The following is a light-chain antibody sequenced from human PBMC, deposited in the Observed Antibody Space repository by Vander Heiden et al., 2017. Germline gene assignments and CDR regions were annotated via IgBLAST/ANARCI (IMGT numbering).Light chain of an antibody. CDR2: AAS. Sequence: DLQLTQSPSFLSASVGDRVTITCRASQGISSSFAWYQQKPGTAPKVLIYAASTLQSGVPSRFSGSGSGTEFTLTISSLQPEDFATYYCQQLTIYPLTFGGGTKVEI. CDR3: QQLTIYPLT. J-gene: IGKJ4*01. CDR1: QGISSS. V-gene: IGKV1-9*01.